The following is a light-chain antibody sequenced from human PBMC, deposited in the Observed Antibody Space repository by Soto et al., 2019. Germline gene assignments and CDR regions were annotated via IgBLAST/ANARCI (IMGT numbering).Light chain of an antibody. CDR1: EGITTY. V-gene: IGKV1-9*01. CDR3: QQRSSYPSLT. Sequence: DIQLTQSPSSLSASVGDRVTITCRASEGITTYLAWYQQKPGEAPKLLIYAASTLQTGVPSRFSGGGSGLDFTLTISSLQPEDFATYYCQQRSSYPSLTFGGGTKVEIK. J-gene: IGKJ4*01. CDR2: AAS.